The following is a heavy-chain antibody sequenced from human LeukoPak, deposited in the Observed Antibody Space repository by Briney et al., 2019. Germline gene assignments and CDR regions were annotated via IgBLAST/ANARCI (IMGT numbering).Heavy chain of an antibody. CDR3: ARQTGSGLFILP. CDR1: GFTFGPYT. D-gene: IGHD3/OR15-3a*01. Sequence: GGSLRLSCAASGFTFGPYTMNWVRQAPGKGLEWVSSITSTSRYIYYADSLKGRFTVSRDNAKSSLYLQMNSLTVEDTAVYYCARQTGSGLFILPGGQGTLVTVSS. V-gene: IGHV3-21*06. J-gene: IGHJ4*02. CDR2: ITSTSRYI.